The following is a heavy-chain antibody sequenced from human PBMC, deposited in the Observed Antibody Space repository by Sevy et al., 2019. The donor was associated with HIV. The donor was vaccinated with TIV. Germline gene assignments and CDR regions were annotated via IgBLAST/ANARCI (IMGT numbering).Heavy chain of an antibody. V-gene: IGHV3-23*01. CDR3: AKGLYYDSSGGYGR. CDR1: GFTFSSYA. J-gene: IGHJ4*02. D-gene: IGHD3-22*01. Sequence: GGSLRLSCAASGFTFSSYAMSWVRQAPGKGLEWVSAISGSGGSTYYVDSVKGRFTISRDNSKNTLYLQMNSLRAEDTAVYYCAKGLYYDSSGGYGRWGQGTLVTVSS. CDR2: ISGSGGST.